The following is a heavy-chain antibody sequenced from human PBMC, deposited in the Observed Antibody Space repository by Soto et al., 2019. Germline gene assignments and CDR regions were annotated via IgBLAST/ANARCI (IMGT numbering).Heavy chain of an antibody. J-gene: IGHJ6*02. CDR3: ATCQLGEYYYAMDI. Sequence: QVQLQQSGPGLVKPLGTLSLTCGVSGDSITTYKWWTWVRQTPGKGLEWIGEIYDSGNTRYNPSLKSRVTISKDTSKNDLSLKLNSVTVADTAVYYCATCQLGEYYYAMDIWGQGTTVTVSS. D-gene: IGHD7-27*01. CDR1: GDSITTYKW. CDR2: IYDSGNT. V-gene: IGHV4-4*02.